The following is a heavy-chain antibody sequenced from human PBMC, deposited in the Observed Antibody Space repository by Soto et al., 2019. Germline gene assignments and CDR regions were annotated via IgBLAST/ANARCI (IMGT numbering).Heavy chain of an antibody. CDR3: ARAIVGPTTTGWLDP. J-gene: IGHJ5*02. CDR2: IIPIFGTA. D-gene: IGHD1-26*01. CDR1: GGTFSRYA. Sequence: QVQLVQSGAEVKKPGSSVKVSCKDSGGTFSRYAISWVRQAPGQGLEWMGGIIPIFGTANYAQKFQGRVTITADESTSTAYMELSTLRFEDTAVYYCARAIVGPTTTGWLDPWGQGTLVTVSS. V-gene: IGHV1-69*01.